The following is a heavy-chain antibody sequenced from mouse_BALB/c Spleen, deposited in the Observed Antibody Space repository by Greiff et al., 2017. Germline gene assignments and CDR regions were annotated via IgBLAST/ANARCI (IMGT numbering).Heavy chain of an antibody. CDR2: ISYSGST. CDR1: GDSITSGY. CDR3: ARGAARATSFAY. D-gene: IGHD3-1*01. J-gene: IGHJ3*01. Sequence: EVKLVESGPSLVKPSQTLSLTCSVTGDSITSGYWNWIRKFPGNKLEYMGYISYSGSTYYNPSLKSRISITRDTSKNQYYLQLNSVTTEDTATYYCARGAARATSFAYWGQGTLVTVSA. V-gene: IGHV3-8*02.